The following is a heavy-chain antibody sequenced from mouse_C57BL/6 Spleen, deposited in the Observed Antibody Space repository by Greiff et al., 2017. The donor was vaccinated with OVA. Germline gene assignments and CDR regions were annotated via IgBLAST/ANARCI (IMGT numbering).Heavy chain of an antibody. Sequence: EVQVVESGGGLVKPGGSLKLSCAASGFTFSSYTMSWVRQTPEKRLEWVATISGGGGHTYYPASVKGRFTISRDNAKNTLYLQMSSLRSEDTALYYCARHGGYSSFAYWGQGTLVTVSA. CDR1: GFTFSSYT. CDR3: ARHGGYSSFAY. J-gene: IGHJ3*01. D-gene: IGHD2-3*01. CDR2: ISGGGGHT. V-gene: IGHV5-9*01.